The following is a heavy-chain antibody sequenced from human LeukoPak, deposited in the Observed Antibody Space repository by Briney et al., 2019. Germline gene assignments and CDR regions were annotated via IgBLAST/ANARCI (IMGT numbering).Heavy chain of an antibody. D-gene: IGHD3-3*01. CDR1: GYTFSNYG. CDR3: ARIHDFWHGYQGVFHDY. Sequence: ASVKVSCKTSGYTFSNYGVSWVRQAPGQGLEWMGWISGYNGNTDYGQKFQGRVTMTTGTSTTTVYMELRSLRFDDTAVYYCARIHDFWHGYQGVFHDYWGQGTLVTVSS. CDR2: ISGYNGNT. V-gene: IGHV1-18*01. J-gene: IGHJ4*02.